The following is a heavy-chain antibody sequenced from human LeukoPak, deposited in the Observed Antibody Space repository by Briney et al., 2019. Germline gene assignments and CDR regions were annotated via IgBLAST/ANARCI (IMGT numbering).Heavy chain of an antibody. D-gene: IGHD6-19*01. CDR2: ISSSGSTI. J-gene: IGHJ4*02. Sequence: GGSLRLSCAASGFTFSSYEMNWVRQAPGKGLEWVSYISSSGSTIYYADSVKGRYTISRDNAKNSLYLQMNSLRAEDTAVYYCARSTLYSSGLFDYWGQGTLVTVSS. CDR1: GFTFSSYE. V-gene: IGHV3-48*03. CDR3: ARSTLYSSGLFDY.